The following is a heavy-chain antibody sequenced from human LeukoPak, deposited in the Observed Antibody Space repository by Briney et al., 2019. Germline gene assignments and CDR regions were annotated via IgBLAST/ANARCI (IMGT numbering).Heavy chain of an antibody. V-gene: IGHV1-2*02. J-gene: IGHJ6*03. Sequence: ASVKVSCKASGYTFTGYYMHWVRQAPGQGLEWMGWINPNSGGTNYAQKFQGRVTMTRDTSISTAYMELSRLRSDDTAVYYCARGYGSRGEWLLSGYYYMDVWGKGTTVTVSS. CDR2: INPNSGGT. CDR1: GYTFTGYY. D-gene: IGHD3-3*01. CDR3: ARGYGSRGEWLLSGYYYMDV.